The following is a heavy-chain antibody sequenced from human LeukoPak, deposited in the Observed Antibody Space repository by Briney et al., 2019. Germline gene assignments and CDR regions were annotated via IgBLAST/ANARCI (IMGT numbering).Heavy chain of an antibody. Sequence: GGSLRLSCAASGFTFSSYAMHWARQAPGKGLEWVAVISYDGSNKYYADSVKGRFTIFRDNSKNTLYLQMNSLRAEDTAVYYCARGPSRGPGYYDFWIGYSEYYFDYWGQGTLVTVSS. CDR2: ISYDGSNK. D-gene: IGHD3-3*01. J-gene: IGHJ4*02. V-gene: IGHV3-30-3*01. CDR3: ARGPSRGPGYYDFWIGYSEYYFDY. CDR1: GFTFSSYA.